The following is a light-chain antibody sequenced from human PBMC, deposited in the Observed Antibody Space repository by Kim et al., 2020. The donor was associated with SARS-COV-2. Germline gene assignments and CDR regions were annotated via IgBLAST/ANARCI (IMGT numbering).Light chain of an antibody. V-gene: IGLV3-25*03. Sequence: PGQTARITCSGDALPKQYAYWYQQKPGQAPVLVIYKDSERPSGIPERFSGSSSGTTVTLTISGVQAEDEADYYCQSADSSGTYYVFGTGTKVTVL. CDR3: QSADSSGTYYV. CDR2: KDS. CDR1: ALPKQY. J-gene: IGLJ1*01.